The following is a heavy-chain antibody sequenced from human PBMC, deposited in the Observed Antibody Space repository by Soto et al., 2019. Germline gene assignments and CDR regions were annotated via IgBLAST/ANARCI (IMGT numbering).Heavy chain of an antibody. CDR1: GFTLSSYS. CDR2: ISSSSSYI. J-gene: IGHJ4*02. D-gene: IGHD3-10*01. V-gene: IGHV3-21*01. Sequence: GGSLRLSCAASGFTLSSYSMNWVRQAPGKGLEWVSSISSSSSYIYYADSVKGRFTISRDNAKNSLYLQMNSLRAEDTAVYYCARTYMVRGVLPLDYWGQGTLVTVSS. CDR3: ARTYMVRGVLPLDY.